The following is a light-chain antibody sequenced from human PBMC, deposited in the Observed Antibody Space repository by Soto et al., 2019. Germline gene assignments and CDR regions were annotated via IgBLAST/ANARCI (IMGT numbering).Light chain of an antibody. CDR1: NSDIGNYNY. V-gene: IGLV2-11*01. CDR3: CSYPGRHTCV. CDR2: DVT. J-gene: IGLJ3*02. Sequence: QSALTQPRSVSGSPGQSVTISCTGTNSDIGNYNYVSWYQQHPGKAPKVMIYDVTKRPSGVPDRFSGSTSGNTASLTISGLQAEDEAEYYCCSYPGRHTCVFGGGTQLTVL.